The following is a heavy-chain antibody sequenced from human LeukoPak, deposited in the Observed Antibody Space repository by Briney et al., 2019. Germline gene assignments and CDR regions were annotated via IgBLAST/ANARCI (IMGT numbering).Heavy chain of an antibody. Sequence: GGSLRLSCAASGFIFNEYYMSWIRQAPGKGLEWLSYINHSGTTTYYADSVKGRFTISRDNAKNSLYLQMNGLRDEDTAVYYCARDRSPYSSSWYAPHRFDSWGQGTLVTVSS. D-gene: IGHD6-13*01. CDR2: INHSGTTT. CDR3: ARDRSPYSSSWYAPHRFDS. CDR1: GFIFNEYY. J-gene: IGHJ4*02. V-gene: IGHV3-11*04.